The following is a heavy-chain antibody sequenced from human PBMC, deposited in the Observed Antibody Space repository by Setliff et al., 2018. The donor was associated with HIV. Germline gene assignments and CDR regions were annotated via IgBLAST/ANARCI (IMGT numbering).Heavy chain of an antibody. CDR3: ASRYYNFWSGYTDTFDI. V-gene: IGHV1-69*10. Sequence: ASVKVSCKASGGSFNTYGIHWVRQAPGQGLEWMGGIIPIASVPNYSQKFQDRLTITADESTTTVYMDMSSLRSEDTAQYYCASRYYNFWSGYTDTFDIWGQGTMVTVSS. J-gene: IGHJ3*02. CDR2: IIPIASVP. CDR1: GGSFNTYG. D-gene: IGHD3-3*01.